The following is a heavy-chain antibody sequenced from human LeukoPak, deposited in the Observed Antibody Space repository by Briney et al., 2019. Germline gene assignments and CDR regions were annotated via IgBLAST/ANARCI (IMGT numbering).Heavy chain of an antibody. J-gene: IGHJ3*02. D-gene: IGHD6-6*01. V-gene: IGHV4-59*01. CDR3: ARDSARSPHAFDI. Sequence: SESLSLTCTVSGGSISSYYWSWIRQHPGKGLEWIGYIYYSGSTNYNPSLKSRVTISVDTSKNQFSLKLSSVTAADTAVYYCARDSARSPHAFDIWGQGTMVTVSS. CDR2: IYYSGST. CDR1: GGSISSYY.